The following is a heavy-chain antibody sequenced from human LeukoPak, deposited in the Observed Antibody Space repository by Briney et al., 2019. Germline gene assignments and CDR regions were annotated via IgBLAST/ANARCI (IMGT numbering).Heavy chain of an antibody. J-gene: IGHJ4*02. CDR2: IYYSGNT. D-gene: IGHD1-1*01. CDR1: GGSISSYY. V-gene: IGHV4-59*08. Sequence: PSETLSLTCTVSGGSISSYYWSWVRQPPGKGLEWIGYIYYSGNTNYNPSLKSRLTMSADRSRNQFSLNLNSVTGADTAVYYCARINWNYFDYWGQGILVTVSS. CDR3: ARINWNYFDY.